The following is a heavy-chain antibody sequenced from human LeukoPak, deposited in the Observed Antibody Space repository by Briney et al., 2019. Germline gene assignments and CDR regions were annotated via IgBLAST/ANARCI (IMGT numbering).Heavy chain of an antibody. CDR2: INLGGST. CDR1: GASFSGYY. Sequence: SETLSLTCAVYGASFSGYYWSWIRQPPGKGLEWIGEINLGGSTNYNPSLKSRVTISLDTSKNQFSLKLSSVTAADTAVYHCVRQAGYFDYWGQGTLVTVSS. V-gene: IGHV4-34*01. CDR3: VRQAGYFDY. J-gene: IGHJ4*02.